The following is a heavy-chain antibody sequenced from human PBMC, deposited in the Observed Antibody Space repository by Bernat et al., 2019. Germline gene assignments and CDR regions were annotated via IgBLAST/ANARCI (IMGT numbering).Heavy chain of an antibody. CDR2: IHYSWST. CDR3: ASVFGGNSAYWYFDL. CDR1: GGSISSYY. J-gene: IGHJ2*01. D-gene: IGHD4-23*01. V-gene: IGHV4-59*01. Sequence: QVQLQESGPGLVKPSETLSLTCTVSGGSISSYYWSWIRQPPGKGLEWIGYIHYSWSTNYNPSLKSRVTISVDTSKNQFSMKLTSVTAADTAVYYCASVFGGNSAYWYFDLWGRGTLVTVSS.